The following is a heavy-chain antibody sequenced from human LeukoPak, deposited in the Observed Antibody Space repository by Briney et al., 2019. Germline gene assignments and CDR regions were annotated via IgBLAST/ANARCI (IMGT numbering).Heavy chain of an antibody. Sequence: PLETLSLTCTVSGVPISSYYWSWIRQPPGKGLDWIGYIYYSGSTNYNPSLESRVTISVDTSKNQFPLKLSSVTAADTAVYYCAREEDGYNPGFDYWGQGTLVTVSS. V-gene: IGHV4-59*01. CDR1: GVPISSYY. CDR3: AREEDGYNPGFDY. J-gene: IGHJ4*02. D-gene: IGHD5-24*01. CDR2: IYYSGST.